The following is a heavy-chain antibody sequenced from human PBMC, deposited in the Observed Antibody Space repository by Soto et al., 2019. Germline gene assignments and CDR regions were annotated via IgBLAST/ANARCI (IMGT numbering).Heavy chain of an antibody. D-gene: IGHD5-18*01. CDR1: GGSVSSGDYY. CDR3: ARIPVDTAMIYWLDP. CDR2: IYYSGST. Sequence: SETLSLTCSVSGGSVSSGDYYWSWIRQSPGKGLEWIGHIYYSGSTNYNPSLRSRVTISVDTSKNVFSLKLSSVTAADAAVYYCARIPVDTAMIYWLDPWGQGTLVTVSS. V-gene: IGHV4-61*08. J-gene: IGHJ5*02.